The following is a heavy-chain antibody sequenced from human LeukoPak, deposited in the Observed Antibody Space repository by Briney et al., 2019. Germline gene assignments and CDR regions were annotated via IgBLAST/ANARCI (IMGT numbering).Heavy chain of an antibody. CDR1: GGSISSYY. J-gene: IGHJ6*02. V-gene: IGHV4-59*08. CDR3: ARRRVDNDFWSGYYYYGTDV. D-gene: IGHD3-3*01. CDR2: IYYSGST. Sequence: PSETLSLTCTVSGGSISSYYWSWIRQPPGKGLEWIGYIYYSGSTNYNPSLKSRVTISVDTSKNQFSLKLSSVTAADTAVYYCARRRVDNDFWSGYYYYGTDVWGQGTTVTVSS.